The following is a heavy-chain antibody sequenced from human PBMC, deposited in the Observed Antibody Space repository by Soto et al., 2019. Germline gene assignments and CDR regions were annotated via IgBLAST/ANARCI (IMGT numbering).Heavy chain of an antibody. D-gene: IGHD2-21*02. CDR3: ARPSETVTGYPRLLGMDF. CDR1: GYSFTSYW. Sequence: VESLKISCKGSGYSFTSYWISWVRQMPGKGLEWMGRIDPSDSYTNYSPSFQGHVTISADKSISTAYLQWSSLKASDTAMYYCARPSETVTGYPRLLGMDFRGQRNTVTVSS. V-gene: IGHV5-10-1*01. CDR2: IDPSDSYT. J-gene: IGHJ6*02.